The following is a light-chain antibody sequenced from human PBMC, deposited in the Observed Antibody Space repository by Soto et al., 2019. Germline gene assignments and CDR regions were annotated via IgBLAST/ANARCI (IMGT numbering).Light chain of an antibody. J-gene: IGKJ5*01. CDR3: QQRSNWPPT. Sequence: IVLTQSPGTLSLSPGERATLFCRASQSVSSNQLGWYQQRPGQAPRLLIYDASNRATGIPARFSGSGSGTDFTLTISSLEPEDFAVYYCQQRSNWPPTFGQGTRLEI. V-gene: IGKV3-11*01. CDR2: DAS. CDR1: QSVSSN.